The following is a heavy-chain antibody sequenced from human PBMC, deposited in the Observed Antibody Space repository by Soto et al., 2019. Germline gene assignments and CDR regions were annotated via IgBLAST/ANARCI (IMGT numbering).Heavy chain of an antibody. D-gene: IGHD2-2*01. Sequence: GGSLRLSCAASGFTYDTYAMSWVCQAPGKGLEWVSAISGRGGSTYYADSVKGRFTISRDNSKNTLYLQMNSLRAEDTAVYYCAKDPTSCSSTSCYEGPWPYRGQGTLVTVSS. V-gene: IGHV3-23*01. CDR2: ISGRGGST. CDR1: GFTYDTYA. CDR3: AKDPTSCSSTSCYEGPWPY. J-gene: IGHJ4*02.